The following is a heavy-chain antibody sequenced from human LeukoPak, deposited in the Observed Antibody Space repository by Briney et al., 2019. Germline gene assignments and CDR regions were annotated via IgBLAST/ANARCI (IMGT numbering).Heavy chain of an antibody. V-gene: IGHV5-51*01. J-gene: IGHJ1*01. D-gene: IGHD1-26*01. CDR1: GYGFYSYW. Sequence: GESLKISCKSSGYGFYSYWIGWVRQLPGKGLEWMGVILPGDSEVRYSPSFQGQVTISADQSTRTAYLQWSSLKASDTAMYFCARHGFTGTFSEYLLHWGQGTLVTVSS. CDR2: ILPGDSEV. CDR3: ARHGFTGTFSEYLLH.